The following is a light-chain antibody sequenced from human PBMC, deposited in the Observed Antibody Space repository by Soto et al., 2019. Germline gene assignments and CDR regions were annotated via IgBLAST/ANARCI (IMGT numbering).Light chain of an antibody. CDR3: QQYGSSPLLFT. J-gene: IGKJ3*01. V-gene: IGKV3-20*01. Sequence: EIVLTQSPGTLSLSPGERATLSCRASQSVSSSYLAWYQQKPGQAPRLLIYGASSRATGIPDRFSGSGSGTDFTLTISSLEPEDFAVYYCQQYGSSPLLFTFGPGTKVDIK. CDR1: QSVSSSY. CDR2: GAS.